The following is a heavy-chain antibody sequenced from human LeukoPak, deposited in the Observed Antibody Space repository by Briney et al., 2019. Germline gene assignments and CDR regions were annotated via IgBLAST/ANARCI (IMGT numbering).Heavy chain of an antibody. V-gene: IGHV4-30-4*08. CDR1: GGSISSGDYY. Sequence: PSETLSLTCTVSGGSISSGDYYWSWIRQPPGKGLEWIGYIYYSGSTYYNPSLKSRVTISVDTSKNQFSLKLSSVTAADTAVYYCARSRFGVAKSGKDVWGKGTTVTVSS. D-gene: IGHD3-3*01. J-gene: IGHJ6*04. CDR2: IYYSGST. CDR3: ARSRFGVAKSGKDV.